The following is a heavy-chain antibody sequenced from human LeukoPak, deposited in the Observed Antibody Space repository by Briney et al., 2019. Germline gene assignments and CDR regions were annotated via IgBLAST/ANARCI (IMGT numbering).Heavy chain of an antibody. J-gene: IGHJ2*01. V-gene: IGHV4-4*07. CDR1: GGSISSYY. Sequence: SETLSLTCTVSGGSISSYYWSWIRQPAGKGLGWIARIYTSGSTNYNPSLKSRVTVSVDTSKNQFSLKLSSVTAADTAVYYCARDLYYYGSGSYYPTDWYFDLWGRGTLVTVSS. CDR2: IYTSGST. D-gene: IGHD3-10*01. CDR3: ARDLYYYGSGSYYPTDWYFDL.